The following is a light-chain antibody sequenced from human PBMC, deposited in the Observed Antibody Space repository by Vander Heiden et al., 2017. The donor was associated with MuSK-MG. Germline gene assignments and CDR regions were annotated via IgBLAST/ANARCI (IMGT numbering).Light chain of an antibody. CDR1: ISNIGTNY. Sequence: QSVLTQPPSASRTPGQRFTISCSGSISNIGTNYVYWYQQLPGAVPKLLIYRNIQRPSGVPDRFSGSHSGTSASLAFSGLRSEDEADYYCAAWDDSLSGQMIFGGGTKLTVL. J-gene: IGLJ2*01. V-gene: IGLV1-47*01. CDR2: RNI. CDR3: AAWDDSLSGQMI.